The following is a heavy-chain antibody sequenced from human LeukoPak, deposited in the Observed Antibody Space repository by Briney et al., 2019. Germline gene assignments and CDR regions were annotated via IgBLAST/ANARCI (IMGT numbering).Heavy chain of an antibody. CDR1: GYILTDYY. CDR3: ARDWGGSWYFDY. J-gene: IGHJ4*02. Sequence: GASVKVSCKASGYILTDYYIHWVRQAPGQGLEWMGWINPNSGDTNYAQKFQGRVTMTRDTSISTVYMELRRLRYDDTAAYYCARDWGGSWYFDYWGQGTLVTVSS. V-gene: IGHV1-2*02. CDR2: INPNSGDT. D-gene: IGHD6-13*01.